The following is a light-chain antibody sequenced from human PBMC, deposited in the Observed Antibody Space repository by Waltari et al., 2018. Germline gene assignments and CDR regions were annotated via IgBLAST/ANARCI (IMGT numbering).Light chain of an antibody. CDR2: TNH. V-gene: IGLV1-44*01. J-gene: IGLJ2*01. CDR3: ATWDDSLNGVI. Sequence: QSVLTQPPSASGTPGQSVTISCSGSRSNIGSNTVNWYQQLPGTAPKLLIYTNHRRPSGVPDRFSGSKSGTSASLAISGLQSGDEAYYHCATWDDSLNGVIFGGGTKLTVL. CDR1: RSNIGSNT.